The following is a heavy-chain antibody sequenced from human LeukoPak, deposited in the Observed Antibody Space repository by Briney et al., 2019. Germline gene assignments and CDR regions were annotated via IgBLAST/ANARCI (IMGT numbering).Heavy chain of an antibody. V-gene: IGHV3-30*02. CDR1: GFIFSNYG. CDR3: AKEGGDGSPFDY. D-gene: IGHD5-24*01. J-gene: IGHJ4*02. CDR2: IRFDGTTQ. Sequence: GGSLRLSCAASGFIFSNYGMHWVRLSPDKGLEWLTFIRFDGTTQYYADSVRGRFTTSRDNSKDTVSLQMYSLRAEDTGIYYCAKEGGDGSPFDYWGQGILVTVSS.